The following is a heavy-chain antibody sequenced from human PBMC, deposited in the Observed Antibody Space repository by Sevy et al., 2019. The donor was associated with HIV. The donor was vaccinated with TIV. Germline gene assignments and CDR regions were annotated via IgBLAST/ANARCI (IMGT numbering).Heavy chain of an antibody. CDR2: MSVISTDR. V-gene: IGHV3-21*01. J-gene: IGHJ3*02. Sequence: GGSLRLSCAVSGVTFSSCSMNWVRQAPGKGLGWVSSMSVISTDRYYSDSMKGRFTASGDNARNSLYLQMNSLRAEDTAVYYCARNNCSITKCYMGDVFDIWGQGKMVTVSS. CDR3: ARNNCSITKCYMGDVFDI. CDR1: GVTFSSCS. D-gene: IGHD2-2*02.